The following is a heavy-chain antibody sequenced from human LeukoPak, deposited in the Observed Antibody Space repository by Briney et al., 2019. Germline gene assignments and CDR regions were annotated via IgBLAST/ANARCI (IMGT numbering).Heavy chain of an antibody. CDR2: IYYSGST. D-gene: IGHD6-19*01. Sequence: SETLSLTCTVSGGSISSSSYYWGWIRQPPGKGLEWIGSIYYSGSTNYNPSLKSRVTISVDTSKNQFSLKLSSVTAADTAVYYCASIAVAGTGMEYYYYYYMDVWGKGTTVTVSS. CDR1: GGSISSSSYY. CDR3: ASIAVAGTGMEYYYYYYMDV. V-gene: IGHV4-39*07. J-gene: IGHJ6*03.